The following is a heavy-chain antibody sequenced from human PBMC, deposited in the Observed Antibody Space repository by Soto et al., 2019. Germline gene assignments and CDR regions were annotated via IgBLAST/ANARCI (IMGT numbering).Heavy chain of an antibody. Sequence: GASVKVSCKASGFTFTSSAVQWVRQARGQRLEWIGWIVVGSGNTNYAQKFQERVTITRDMSTSTAYMELNRLRAEDTAVYYCARDRGAIVVVSAIPAFPDYWGQGTLVTVSS. CDR1: GFTFTSSA. CDR2: IVVGSGNT. CDR3: ARDRGAIVVVSAIPAFPDY. V-gene: IGHV1-58*01. J-gene: IGHJ4*02. D-gene: IGHD2-21*02.